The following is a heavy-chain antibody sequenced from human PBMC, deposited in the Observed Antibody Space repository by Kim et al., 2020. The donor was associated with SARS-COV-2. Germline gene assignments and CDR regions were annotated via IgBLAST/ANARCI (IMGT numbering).Heavy chain of an antibody. Sequence: SETLSLTCTVSGGSVSSGSYFWSWIRQPPGKGLEWIGYIYYSGNTNHNPSLKSRVTMSVDTSKNQFSVKLRSVTAADTAVYYCAIAPNDFWSGYPYYFDYWGQETLVTFSS. CDR3: AIAPNDFWSGYPYYFDY. J-gene: IGHJ4*02. CDR1: GGSVSSGSYF. CDR2: IYYSGNT. D-gene: IGHD3-3*01. V-gene: IGHV4-61*01.